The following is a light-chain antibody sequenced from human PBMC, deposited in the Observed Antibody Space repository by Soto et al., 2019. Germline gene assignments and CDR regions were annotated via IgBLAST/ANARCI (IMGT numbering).Light chain of an antibody. CDR3: HQHGGSPET. CDR2: GAS. J-gene: IGKJ1*01. Sequence: VLTQSPGTLPLSPGQGATLSCRASQTFSSNYLAWFQQKPGQAPRLLIYGASSRATGIPDRFSGSGSGTEFILTISELEPEDSGIYHCHQHGGSPETFGQGTKVDIK. V-gene: IGKV3-20*01. CDR1: QTFSSNY.